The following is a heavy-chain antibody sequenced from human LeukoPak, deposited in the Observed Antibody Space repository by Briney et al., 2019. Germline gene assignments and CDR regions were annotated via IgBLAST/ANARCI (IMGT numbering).Heavy chain of an antibody. CDR3: AREEWKAVAGRGDY. Sequence: ASVKVSCKASGYTSTSYDINWVRQATGQGLEWMGWMNPNSGNTGYAQKFQGRVTMTRNTSISTAYMELSSLRSEDPAVYYCAREEWKAVAGRGDYWGQGTLVTVSS. CDR1: GYTSTSYD. V-gene: IGHV1-8*01. J-gene: IGHJ4*02. D-gene: IGHD6-19*01. CDR2: MNPNSGNT.